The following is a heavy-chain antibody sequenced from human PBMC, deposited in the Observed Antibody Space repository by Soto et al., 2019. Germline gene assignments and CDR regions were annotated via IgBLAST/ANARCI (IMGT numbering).Heavy chain of an antibody. Sequence: PGGSLRLSCATSGSVVNRNYMHWVRQAPGKGLEWVSVMYSDGKTYYGESVKGRFTISRDNSKNTVFLHMKSLRAEDTAVYYGARSPYCGTECNSGYLDFWGQGSLVTVSS. CDR1: GSVVNRNY. D-gene: IGHD2-21*01. CDR3: ARSPYCGTECNSGYLDF. CDR2: MYSDGKT. V-gene: IGHV3-53*01. J-gene: IGHJ4*02.